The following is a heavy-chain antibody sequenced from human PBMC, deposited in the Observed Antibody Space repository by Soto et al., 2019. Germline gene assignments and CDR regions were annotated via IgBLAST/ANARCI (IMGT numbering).Heavy chain of an antibody. J-gene: IGHJ6*02. CDR2: INTYNGNT. Sequence: QVQLVQSGAEVKNPGASVKVSCKASGYTFTRYGIGWARQAPGQGLGWMGGINTYNGNTNYAQNVQGRVTLTTDTXXSTAYMELRSLRSNDTAIYYCAMVDVYVTPSPQDVWGQGTTVIVSS. V-gene: IGHV1-18*01. D-gene: IGHD3-16*01. CDR3: AMVDVYVTPSPQDV. CDR1: GYTFTRYG.